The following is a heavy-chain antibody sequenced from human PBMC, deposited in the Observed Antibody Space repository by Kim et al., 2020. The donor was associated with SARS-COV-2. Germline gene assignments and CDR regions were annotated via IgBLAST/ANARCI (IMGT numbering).Heavy chain of an antibody. D-gene: IGHD6-6*01. CDR2: TYYRSKWYN. V-gene: IGHV6-1*01. Sequence: SQTLSLTCAISGDSVSSNSAAWNWIRQSPSRGLEWLGRTYYRSKWYNDYAVSVKSRITINPDTSKNQFSLQLNSVTPEDTAVYYCARVRRIAARPAYYYYMDVWGKGTTVTVSS. CDR1: GDSVSSNSAA. J-gene: IGHJ6*03. CDR3: ARVRRIAARPAYYYYMDV.